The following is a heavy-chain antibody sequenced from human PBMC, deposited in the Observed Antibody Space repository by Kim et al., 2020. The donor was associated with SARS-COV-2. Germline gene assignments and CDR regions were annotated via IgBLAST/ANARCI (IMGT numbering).Heavy chain of an antibody. Sequence: SETLSLTCAVYGGSFSGYYWSWIRQPPGKGLEWIGEINHSGSTNYNPSLKSRVTISVDTSKNQFSLKLSSVTAADTAVYYCARVQYSSGWAADYWGQGTL. CDR2: INHSGST. CDR3: ARVQYSSGWAADY. CDR1: GGSFSGYY. J-gene: IGHJ4*02. V-gene: IGHV4-34*01. D-gene: IGHD6-19*01.